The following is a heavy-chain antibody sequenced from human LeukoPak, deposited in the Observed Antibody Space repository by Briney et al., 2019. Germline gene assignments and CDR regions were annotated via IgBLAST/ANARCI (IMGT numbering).Heavy chain of an antibody. CDR2: INHSGST. Sequence: SETLSLTCAVFGGSISSSNWWSWVRQPPGKGLEWIGEINHSGSTNYNPPLKSRVTISVDTSKNQFSLKLSSVTAADTAVYYCARQVWAHRPFDYWGQGTLVTVSS. CDR1: GGSISSSNW. D-gene: IGHD3-16*01. V-gene: IGHV4-4*02. J-gene: IGHJ4*02. CDR3: ARQVWAHRPFDY.